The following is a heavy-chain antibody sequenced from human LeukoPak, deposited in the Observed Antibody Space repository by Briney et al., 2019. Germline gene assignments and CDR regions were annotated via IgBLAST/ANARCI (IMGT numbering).Heavy chain of an antibody. Sequence: GESPKISCKGSGYSFSSYWIAWVRQMPGKGLEWRGVIYHGDSDTTYSPSFQGQVTISADKSISNAYLQWSSLRASDTAMYYCARQWGSGSGSYLGYWGQGTLVTVSS. CDR2: IYHGDSDT. D-gene: IGHD3-10*01. J-gene: IGHJ4*02. CDR3: ARQWGSGSGSYLGY. V-gene: IGHV5-51*01. CDR1: GYSFSSYW.